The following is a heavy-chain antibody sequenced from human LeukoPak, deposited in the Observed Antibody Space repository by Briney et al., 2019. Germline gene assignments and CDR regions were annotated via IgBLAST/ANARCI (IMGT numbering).Heavy chain of an antibody. J-gene: IGHJ4*02. Sequence: GGSLRLSCEGSGFTFNNYAMAWVRQAPGKGLEWVSAMSSAEGYTYYGESVKGRFTISGDTFRNTMYLQMENLRAEDTSMYYCARRSKSGSGWFDYWGQGVLVTVSS. CDR2: MSSAEGYT. CDR3: ARRSKSGSGWFDY. D-gene: IGHD6-19*01. CDR1: GFTFNNYA. V-gene: IGHV3-23*01.